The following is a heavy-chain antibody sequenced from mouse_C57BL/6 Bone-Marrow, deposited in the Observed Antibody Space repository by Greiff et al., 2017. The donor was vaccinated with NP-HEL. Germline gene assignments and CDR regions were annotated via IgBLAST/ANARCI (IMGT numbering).Heavy chain of an antibody. J-gene: IGHJ4*01. Sequence: QVQLKQPGAELVMPGASVKLSCKASGYTFTSYWMHWVKQRPGQGLEWIGEIDPSDSYTNYNQKFKGKSTLTVDKSSSTAYMQLSSLTSEDSAVYYCAREGAYYAMDYWGQGTSVTVSS. CDR2: IDPSDSYT. V-gene: IGHV1-69*01. CDR1: GYTFTSYW. CDR3: AREGAYYAMDY.